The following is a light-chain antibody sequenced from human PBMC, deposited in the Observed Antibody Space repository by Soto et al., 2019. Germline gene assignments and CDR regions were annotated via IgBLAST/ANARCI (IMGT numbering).Light chain of an antibody. CDR2: DAS. CDR3: QQRRTSIT. Sequence: ELVFTQSPATLSLSPGERATLACRASQSVSSYLAWYQQKPGQAPRLLIYDASNRATVIPAWFSGSGSGTDFPLTISLLDDDDFADYYCQQRRTSITFGQGTQLEIK. J-gene: IGKJ5*01. V-gene: IGKV3-11*01. CDR1: QSVSSY.